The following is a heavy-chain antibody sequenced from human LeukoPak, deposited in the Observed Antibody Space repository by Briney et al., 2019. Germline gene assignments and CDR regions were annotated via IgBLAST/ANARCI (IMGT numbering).Heavy chain of an antibody. Sequence: PGRSLRLSCAASGFTFSSYAMHWVRQAPDKGLEWVAVISYDGSNKYYADSVKGRFTISRDNSKNTLYLQVNSLRAEDTAVYYCARDLATMIVVADTFDYWGQGTLVTVSS. CDR2: ISYDGSNK. D-gene: IGHD3-22*01. CDR3: ARDLATMIVVADTFDY. CDR1: GFTFSSYA. J-gene: IGHJ4*02. V-gene: IGHV3-30*04.